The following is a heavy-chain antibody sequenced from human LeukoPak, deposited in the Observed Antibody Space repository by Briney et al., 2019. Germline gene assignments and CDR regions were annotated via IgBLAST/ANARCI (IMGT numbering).Heavy chain of an antibody. CDR2: ISESGEKT. J-gene: IGHJ4*02. Sequence: GGSLRLSCAASGFTFSSYGMSWVRQAPGRGLEWVSAISESGEKTYYVDSVEGRFTISRDNSKNTLSLQMNNLRVDDTAIYYCSNSPPTYGDLDYWGQGTLVTVSS. CDR3: SNSPPTYGDLDY. CDR1: GFTFSSYG. V-gene: IGHV3-23*01. D-gene: IGHD3-10*01.